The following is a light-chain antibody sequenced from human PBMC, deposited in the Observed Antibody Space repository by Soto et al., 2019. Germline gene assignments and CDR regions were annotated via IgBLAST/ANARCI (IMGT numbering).Light chain of an antibody. CDR3: SSYTSSSTLPYV. CDR2: DVS. V-gene: IGLV2-14*01. CDR1: SSDVGGYNY. J-gene: IGLJ1*01. Sequence: QSALTQPASVSGSPGQSIAISCTGTSSDVGGYNYVSWYQQHPGKAPKLMIYDVSNRPSGVSNRFSGSKSGNTASLTISGLQAEDEADCYCSSYTSSSTLPYVFGTGTKVTVL.